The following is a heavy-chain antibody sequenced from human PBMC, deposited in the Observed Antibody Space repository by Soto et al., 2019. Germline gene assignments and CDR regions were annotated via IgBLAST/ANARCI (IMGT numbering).Heavy chain of an antibody. CDR2: IYYSGST. CDR3: ARVSGGATHYYYYGMDV. CDR1: GGSISSYY. Sequence: SETLSLTCTVSGGSISSYYWSWIRQPPGKGLEWIGYIYYSGSTNYNPSLKSRDTISVDTSKNQFSLKLSSVTAADTAVYYCARVSGGATHYYYYGMDVWGQGTTVTVSS. J-gene: IGHJ6*02. D-gene: IGHD1-26*01. V-gene: IGHV4-59*01.